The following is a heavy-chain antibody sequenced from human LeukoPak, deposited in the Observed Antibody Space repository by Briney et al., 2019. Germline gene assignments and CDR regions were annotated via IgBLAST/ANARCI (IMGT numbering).Heavy chain of an antibody. Sequence: GASVKVSCKASGYTFTSYYMHWVRQAPGQGLEWMGIINPSGGSTSYAQKFQGRVTMTRDTSTSTVYMELSSLRSEDTAVYYCARTSRGLVSPYYYGMDVWGQGTTVTVSS. CDR2: INPSGGST. J-gene: IGHJ6*02. CDR3: ARTSRGLVSPYYYGMDV. CDR1: GYTFTSYY. V-gene: IGHV1-46*01. D-gene: IGHD3/OR15-3a*01.